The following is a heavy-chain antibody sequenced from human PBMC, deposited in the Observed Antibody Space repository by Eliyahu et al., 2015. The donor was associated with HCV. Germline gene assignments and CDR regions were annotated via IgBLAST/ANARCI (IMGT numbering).Heavy chain of an antibody. V-gene: IGHV3-73*01. CDR2: IRSKANSYAT. CDR1: GSA. J-gene: IGHJ4*02. CDR3: TRRGDGYNYDY. Sequence: GSAMHWVRQASGKGLEWVGRIRSKANSYATAYAASVKGRFTISRDDSKNTAYLQMNSLKTEDTAVYYCTRRGDGYNYDYWGQGTLVTVSS. D-gene: IGHD5-24*01.